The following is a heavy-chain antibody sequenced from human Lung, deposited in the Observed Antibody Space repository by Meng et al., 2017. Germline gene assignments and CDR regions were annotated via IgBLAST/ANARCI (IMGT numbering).Heavy chain of an antibody. J-gene: IGHJ4*02. D-gene: IGHD4-11*01. V-gene: IGHV4-34*01. Sequence: QGKVRQGAAGPLKPSETLSLTCVVSGGSFRDYYWSWIRQPPGKGLEWIGEINHSGSTNYNPSLESRATISVDTSQNNLSLKLSSVTAADSAVYYCARGPTTMAHDFDYWGQGTLVTVSS. CDR2: INHSGST. CDR3: ARGPTTMAHDFDY. CDR1: GGSFRDYY.